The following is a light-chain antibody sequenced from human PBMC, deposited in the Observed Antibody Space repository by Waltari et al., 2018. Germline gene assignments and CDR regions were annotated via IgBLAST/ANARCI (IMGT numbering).Light chain of an antibody. CDR3: HQYYTLPYT. J-gene: IGKJ2*01. Sequence: DIVMTQSPDSLAVSLGERTTISSKSSQTVFNRSNNRKSLSSYQQKSGQPPKLLIYWASTRESGVPDRFTGRGSGTDFSLTISSLQAEDVALYFCHQYYTLPYTFGQGTKLEI. CDR2: WAS. V-gene: IGKV4-1*01. CDR1: QTVFNRSNNRKS.